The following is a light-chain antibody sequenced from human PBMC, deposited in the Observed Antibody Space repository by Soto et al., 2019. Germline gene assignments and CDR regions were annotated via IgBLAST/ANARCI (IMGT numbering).Light chain of an antibody. Sequence: EIVMTQSPATLSVSPGERATLSCRASQSVGSDLAWYQQKPGQAPRLVIYDIFTRATSVPTRISGSGSGTEFTLTISSLLSEDFAVYYCQQYNSWPLTFGGGTKVDIK. CDR1: QSVGSD. J-gene: IGKJ4*01. CDR2: DIF. V-gene: IGKV3D-15*01. CDR3: QQYNSWPLT.